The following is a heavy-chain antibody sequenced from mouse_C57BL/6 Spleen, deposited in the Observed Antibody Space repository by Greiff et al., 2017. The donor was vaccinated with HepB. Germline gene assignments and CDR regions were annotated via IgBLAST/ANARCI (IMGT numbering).Heavy chain of an antibody. V-gene: IGHV1-39*01. D-gene: IGHD1-1*01. CDR1: GYSFTDYN. CDR2: INPNYGTT. CDR3: ASHSYGSSYGYFDV. J-gene: IGHJ1*03. Sequence: EVKLQESGPELVKPGASVKISCKASGYSFTDYNMNWVKQSNGKSLEWIGVINPNYGTTSYNQKFKGKATLTVDQSSSTAYMQLNSLTSEDSAVYYCASHSYGSSYGYFDVWGTGTTVTVSS.